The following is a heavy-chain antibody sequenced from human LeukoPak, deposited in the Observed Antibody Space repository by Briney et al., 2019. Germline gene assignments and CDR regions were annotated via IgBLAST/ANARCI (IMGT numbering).Heavy chain of an antibody. V-gene: IGHV4-30-2*01. J-gene: IGHJ5*02. CDR2: IYHSGST. CDR1: GGSITSGGYY. CDR3: ARDRSKLEPIVGVAWFDP. D-gene: IGHD2-21*01. Sequence: SETLSLTCTVSGGSITSGGYYWTWIRQPPGKGLEWIGYIYHSGSTYYNPSLKSRVTISVDRSKNQFSLKLSSVTAADTAVYYCARDRSKLEPIVGVAWFDPWGQGTLVTVSS.